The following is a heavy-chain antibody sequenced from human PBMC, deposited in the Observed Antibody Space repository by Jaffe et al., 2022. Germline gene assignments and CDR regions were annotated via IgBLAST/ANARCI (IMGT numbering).Heavy chain of an antibody. D-gene: IGHD2-2*01. CDR2: IYHSGST. CDR3: ARDPIRSIVVPAVTVD. CDR1: GYSISSGYY. V-gene: IGHV4-38-2*02. J-gene: IGHJ4*02. Sequence: QVQLQESGPGLVKPSETLSLTCAVSGYSISSGYYWGWIRQPPGKGLEWIGSIYHSGSTYYNPSLKSRVTISVDTSKNQFSLKLSSVTAADTAVYYCARDPIRSIVVPAVTVDWGQGTLVTVSS.